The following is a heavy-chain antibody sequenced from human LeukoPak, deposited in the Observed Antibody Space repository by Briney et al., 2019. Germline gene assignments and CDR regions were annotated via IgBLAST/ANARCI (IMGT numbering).Heavy chain of an antibody. V-gene: IGHV4-38-2*02. D-gene: IGHD6-6*01. J-gene: IGHJ5*02. CDR2: IYHSGST. CDR1: GYSISSGYY. Sequence: SETLSLTCTVSGYSISSGYYWGWIRQPPGKGLEWIGSIYHSGSTYYNPSLKSRVTISVDTSKNQFSLKLSSVTAADTAVYYCASNPYSSSWREGNWFDPWGQGTLVTVSS. CDR3: ASNPYSSSWREGNWFDP.